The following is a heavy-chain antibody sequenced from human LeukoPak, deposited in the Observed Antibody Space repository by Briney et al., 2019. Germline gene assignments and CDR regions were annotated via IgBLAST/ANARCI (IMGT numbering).Heavy chain of an antibody. Sequence: SGGSLRLSCAPSGFTFSSYATSWVPQAPGKGLEWVSAISGSGGSTYYADSVKGRFTISRDNSKNTLYLQMNSLRAEDTAVYYCAKRGRGDYDILTGDYLDYWGQGTLVTVSS. CDR1: GFTFSSYA. J-gene: IGHJ4*02. CDR3: AKRGRGDYDILTGDYLDY. CDR2: ISGSGGST. D-gene: IGHD3-9*01. V-gene: IGHV3-23*01.